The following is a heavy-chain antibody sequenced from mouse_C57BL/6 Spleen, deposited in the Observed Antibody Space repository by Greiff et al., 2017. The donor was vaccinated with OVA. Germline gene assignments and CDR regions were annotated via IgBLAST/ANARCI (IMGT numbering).Heavy chain of an antibody. CDR3: AREGAYYLDY. CDR2: ISDGGSYT. CDR1: GFTFSSYA. V-gene: IGHV5-4*01. Sequence: EVKLVESGGGLVKPGGSLKLSCAASGFTFSSYAMSWVRQTPEKRLEWVATISDGGSYTYYPDNVKGRFTISRDNAKNNRYLQMGHLKSEDTAMYYCAREGAYYLDYWGQGTTLTVSS. J-gene: IGHJ2*01.